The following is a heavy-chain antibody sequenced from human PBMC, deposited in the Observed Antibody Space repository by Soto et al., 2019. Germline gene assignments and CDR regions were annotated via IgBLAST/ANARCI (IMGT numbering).Heavy chain of an antibody. CDR1: GYTFTSYD. D-gene: IGHD4-17*01. J-gene: IGHJ3*02. Sequence: ASVKVSCKASGYTFTSYDINWVRQATGQGLGWMGWMNPNSGNTGYAQKFQGRVTMTRNTSISTAYMELSSLRSEDTAVDYCARGGRTTVVTPGAFDIWGQGTMVTVSS. CDR2: MNPNSGNT. V-gene: IGHV1-8*01. CDR3: ARGGRTTVVTPGAFDI.